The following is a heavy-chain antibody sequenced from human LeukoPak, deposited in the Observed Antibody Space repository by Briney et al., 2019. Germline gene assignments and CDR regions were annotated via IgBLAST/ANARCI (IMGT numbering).Heavy chain of an antibody. CDR2: ISGSGGST. D-gene: IGHD6-13*01. V-gene: IGHV3-23*01. CDR3: ANGGRGYSSSWYVY. J-gene: IGHJ4*02. Sequence: PGGSLRLSCAASGFTFSSYAMSWVRQAPGKGLEWVSAISGSGGSTYYADSVKGRFTISRDNSKNTLYLQMNSLRAEDTAVYYCANGGRGYSSSWYVYWGQGTLVTVSS. CDR1: GFTFSSYA.